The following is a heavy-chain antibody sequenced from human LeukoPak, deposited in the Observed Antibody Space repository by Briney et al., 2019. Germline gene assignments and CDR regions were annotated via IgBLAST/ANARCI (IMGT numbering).Heavy chain of an antibody. J-gene: IGHJ4*02. Sequence: GGSLRLSCVASGFSFNNYAMHWVRQAPGEGLECVSLIIGSSGSTFYADSVKGRFTISRDKSKNTLYLQMNSLRAEDTAVYYCAKGAYDCIEIANFDYWGQGSLVTVPS. V-gene: IGHV3-23*01. CDR2: IIGSSGST. CDR1: GFSFNNYA. CDR3: AKGAYDCIEIANFDY. D-gene: IGHD5-12*01.